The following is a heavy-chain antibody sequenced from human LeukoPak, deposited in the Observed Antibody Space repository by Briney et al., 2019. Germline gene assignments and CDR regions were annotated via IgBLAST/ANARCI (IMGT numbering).Heavy chain of an antibody. V-gene: IGHV4-38-2*01. CDR3: ARGVTYYDFWSGYYRALNFDY. CDR2: IYHSGST. CDR1: GYSISSGYY. D-gene: IGHD3-3*01. J-gene: IGHJ4*02. Sequence: PSETPSLTCAVSGYSISSGYYWGWIRQPPGKGLEWIGSIYHSGSTYYNPSLKSRVTISVDTSKNQFSLKLSSVTAADTAVYYCARGVTYYDFWSGYYRALNFDYWGQGTLVTVSS.